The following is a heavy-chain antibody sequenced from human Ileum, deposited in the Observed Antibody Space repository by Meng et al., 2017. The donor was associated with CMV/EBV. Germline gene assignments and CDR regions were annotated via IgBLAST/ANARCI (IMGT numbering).Heavy chain of an antibody. CDR2: IDPISGGT. V-gene: IGHV1-2*06. CDR3: TREKTGFGGPRFDY. Sequence: GYNFIGYYIHWVRQAPGRGLQWMGRIDPISGGTNYPQEFQGRVTMTGDTSVSTAYMDLHSLRSDDTAVYFCTREKTGFGGPRFDYWGQGTLVTVSS. D-gene: IGHD3-16*01. CDR1: GYNFIGYY. J-gene: IGHJ4*02.